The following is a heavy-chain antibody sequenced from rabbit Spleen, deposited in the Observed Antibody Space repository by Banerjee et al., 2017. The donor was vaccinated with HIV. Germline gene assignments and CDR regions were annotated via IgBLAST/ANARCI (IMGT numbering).Heavy chain of an antibody. J-gene: IGHJ4*01. CDR3: ARDGAGGSYFAL. D-gene: IGHD8-1*01. CDR1: GFTISNNY. V-gene: IGHV1S7*01. Sequence: QLVESRGGLVTPGGSLKLSCKASGFTISNNYWMNWVRQAPGKGLEWIGYIDPVFGITYYANWVSGRFSISRENAQNTVFLQMTSLTAADTATYFCARDGAGGSYFALWGPGTLVTVS. CDR2: IDPVFGIT.